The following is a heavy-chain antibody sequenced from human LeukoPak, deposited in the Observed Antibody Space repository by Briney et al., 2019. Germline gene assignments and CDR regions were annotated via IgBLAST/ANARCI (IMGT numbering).Heavy chain of an antibody. J-gene: IGHJ4*02. CDR2: ISSSGSTI. D-gene: IGHD6-19*01. CDR1: GFTFSDYY. CDR3: ARGQWLGPQYYFDY. V-gene: IGHV3-11*04. Sequence: GGSLRLSCAASGFTFSDYYMSWIRQAPGKGLEWVSYISSSGSTIYYADCVKGRFTISRDNAKNSLYLQMNSLRAEDTAVYYCARGQWLGPQYYFDYWGQGTLVTVSS.